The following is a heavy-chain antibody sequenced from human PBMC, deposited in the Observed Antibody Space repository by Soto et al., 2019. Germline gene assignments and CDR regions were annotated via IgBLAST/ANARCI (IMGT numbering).Heavy chain of an antibody. Sequence: QVQLVQSGAEVKKPGASVKVSCKASGYTFTGYYMHWVRQAPGQGLEWMGWINPNTGGTNYARKFQGRVTMTRDTSISTAYMELSRLRSDDTAVYYCARVNVVVVAATREYYFDYWGQGTLVTVSS. V-gene: IGHV1-2*02. J-gene: IGHJ4*02. CDR1: GYTFTGYY. CDR3: ARVNVVVVAATREYYFDY. D-gene: IGHD2-15*01. CDR2: INPNTGGT.